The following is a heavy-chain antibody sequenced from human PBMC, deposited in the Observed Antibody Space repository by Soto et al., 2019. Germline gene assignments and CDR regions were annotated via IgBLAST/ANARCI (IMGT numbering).Heavy chain of an antibody. CDR3: ARLSGGTQGDY. J-gene: IGHJ4*02. CDR2: ISSSGSTI. CDR1: GFTFSSYE. V-gene: IGHV3-48*03. D-gene: IGHD2-15*01. Sequence: EVQLVESGGGLVQPGGSLRLSCAASGFTFSSYEMNWVRQAPGRGLEWVSYISSSGSTIYYADSVKGRFTISRDNAKNSLYLQMNSLRAEDTAVYYCARLSGGTQGDYWGQGTLVTVSS.